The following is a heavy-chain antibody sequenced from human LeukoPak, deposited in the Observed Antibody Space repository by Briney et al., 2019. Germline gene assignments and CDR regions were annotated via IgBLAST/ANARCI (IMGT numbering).Heavy chain of an antibody. CDR1: GFTFRDAG. J-gene: IGHJ4*02. D-gene: IGHD6-13*01. CDR3: ARVGSAAAGSYFFDY. V-gene: IGHV3-21*01. Sequence: PGGSLRLSCAASGFTFRDAGMSWVRQAPGKGLEWVSSISSSSSYIYYADSVKGRFSISRDNAKNSLYLQMNSLRAEDTAVYYCARVGSAAAGSYFFDYWGQGTLVTVSS. CDR2: ISSSSSYI.